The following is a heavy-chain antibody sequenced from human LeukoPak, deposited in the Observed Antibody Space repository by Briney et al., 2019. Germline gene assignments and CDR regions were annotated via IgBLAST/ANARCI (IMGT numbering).Heavy chain of an antibody. CDR3: ATPGGLDSNYIFDY. J-gene: IGHJ4*02. CDR1: GYTFTAYY. D-gene: IGHD4-11*01. CDR2: INPNSGGT. V-gene: IGHV1-2*02. Sequence: SVKVSCNASGYTFTAYYMHWVRQAPGQGLEWMGWINPNSGGTNYAQKFQGRVTMTRDTSISTAYMELSRLRSDDTAVYYCATPGGLDSNYIFDYWGQGTLVTVSS.